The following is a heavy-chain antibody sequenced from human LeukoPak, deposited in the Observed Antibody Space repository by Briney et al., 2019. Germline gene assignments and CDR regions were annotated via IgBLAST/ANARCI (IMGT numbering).Heavy chain of an antibody. Sequence: PGGSLRLSCAASGFTFSSYSMNWVRQAPGKGLEWVSSISSSSSYIYYADSVKGRFIISRDNAKNSLYLQMNSLRAEDTAVYYCARDGYCSSTSCLGYYYYGMDVWGQGTTVTVSS. CDR3: ARDGYCSSTSCLGYYYYGMDV. D-gene: IGHD2-2*03. CDR2: ISSSSSYI. CDR1: GFTFSSYS. V-gene: IGHV3-21*01. J-gene: IGHJ6*02.